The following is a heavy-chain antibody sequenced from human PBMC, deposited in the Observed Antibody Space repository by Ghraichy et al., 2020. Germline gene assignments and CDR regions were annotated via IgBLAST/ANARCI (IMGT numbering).Heavy chain of an antibody. V-gene: IGHV3-66*02. CDR1: GFTVSSNY. CDR2: IYSGGST. J-gene: IGHJ4*02. D-gene: IGHD6-25*01. CDR3: ARTEYSSGLYYFDY. Sequence: LSLTCAASGFTVSSNYMSWVRQAPGKGLEWGSVIYSGGSTYYADSVQGRFTISRDNSKNTLYLQMNSLRAEDTAVYYCARTEYSSGLYYFDYWGQGTLVTVSS.